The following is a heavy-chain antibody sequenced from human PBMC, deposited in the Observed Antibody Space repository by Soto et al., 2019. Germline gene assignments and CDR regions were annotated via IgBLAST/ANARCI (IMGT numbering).Heavy chain of an antibody. CDR2: INAGNGNT. V-gene: IGHV1-3*01. D-gene: IGHD3-9*01. Sequence: QVQLVQSGAEVKKPGASVKVSCKASGYTFTSYAMHWVRQAPGQRLEWMGWINAGNGNTKYSQKFQGRVTITRDTSASTDYMELSSLRSEDTAMYYCARVLRYFDWLLYSNDAFDIWGQGTMVTVSS. CDR3: ARVLRYFDWLLYSNDAFDI. CDR1: GYTFTSYA. J-gene: IGHJ3*02.